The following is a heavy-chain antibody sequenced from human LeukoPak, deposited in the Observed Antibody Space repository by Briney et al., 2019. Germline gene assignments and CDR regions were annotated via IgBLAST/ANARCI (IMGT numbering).Heavy chain of an antibody. D-gene: IGHD3-22*01. CDR3: ARVGLGGTYYYDSSGYLDLGYNWFDP. Sequence: KSSETLSLTCTVSGYSISSGYYWGWIRQSPGKGLEWIGYIYYTETSYNPSLKSRVTISADTSKNQFSLKLYSVTAADTAVYYCARVGLGGTYYYDSSGYLDLGYNWFDPWGQGTLVTVSS. CDR2: IYYTET. J-gene: IGHJ5*02. V-gene: IGHV4-61*01. CDR1: GYSISSGYY.